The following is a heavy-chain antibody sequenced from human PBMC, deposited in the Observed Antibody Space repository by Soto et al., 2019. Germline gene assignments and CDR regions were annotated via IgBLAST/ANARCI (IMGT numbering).Heavy chain of an antibody. Sequence: QVQLVQSGAEVKKPGASVKVSCKASGYTFTSYYMHWVRQAPGQGLEWMGIIKPSGGSTSYAQKYQGRVTMTRDKSTSTVYMELSSLRSEDTAVYYCERDSGLGRWLQHWGQGTLVTVSS. D-gene: IGHD5-12*01. CDR2: IKPSGGST. CDR1: GYTFTSYY. J-gene: IGHJ4*02. CDR3: ERDSGLGRWLQH. V-gene: IGHV1-46*01.